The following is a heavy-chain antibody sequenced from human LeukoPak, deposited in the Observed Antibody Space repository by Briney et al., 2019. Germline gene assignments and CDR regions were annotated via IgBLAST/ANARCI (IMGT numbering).Heavy chain of an antibody. J-gene: IGHJ4*02. CDR1: GYTFISYG. Sequence: GASVKVSCKASGYTFISYGINWVRQAPGQGLEWMGWLSAYIGNTNYAQKLQGGVTMTTDTSTSTAYMDLRSLRSDDTAMYYCARGDYGDKFDYWGQGTLVTVSS. CDR2: LSAYIGNT. CDR3: ARGDYGDKFDY. D-gene: IGHD4-17*01. V-gene: IGHV1-18*01.